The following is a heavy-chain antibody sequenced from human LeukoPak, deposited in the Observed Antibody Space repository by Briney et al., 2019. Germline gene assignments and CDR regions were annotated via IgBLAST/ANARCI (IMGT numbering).Heavy chain of an antibody. D-gene: IGHD2-15*01. CDR2: ISSSGSTI. CDR1: GFTFSSYG. J-gene: IGHJ6*03. V-gene: IGHV3-48*03. Sequence: PGGSLRLSCAASGFTFSSYGMNWVRQAPGKGLEWVSYISSSGSTIYYADSVKGRFTISRDNAKNSLYLQMNSLRAEDTAVYYCARMKPGGYCSGGSCYSHYYYYMGVWGKGTTVTVSS. CDR3: ARMKPGGYCSGGSCYSHYYYYMGV.